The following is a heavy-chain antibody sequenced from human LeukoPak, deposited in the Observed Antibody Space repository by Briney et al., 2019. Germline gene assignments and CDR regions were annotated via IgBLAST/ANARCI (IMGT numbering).Heavy chain of an antibody. V-gene: IGHV1-18*01. CDR3: ASAYCGGDCYDHFDY. CDR1: GYTFTSYG. CDR2: ISAYNGNT. J-gene: IGHJ4*02. D-gene: IGHD2-21*02. Sequence: VSVKVSCKASGYTFTSYGISWVRQAPGQGLEWMGWISAYNGNTNYAQKFQGRVTITADESTSTAYMELSSLRSEDTAVYYCASAYCGGDCYDHFDYWGQGTLVTVSS.